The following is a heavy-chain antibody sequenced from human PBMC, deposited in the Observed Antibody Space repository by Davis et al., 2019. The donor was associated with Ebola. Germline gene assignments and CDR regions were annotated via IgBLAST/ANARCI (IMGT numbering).Heavy chain of an antibody. CDR2: INHSGRT. Sequence: PSETLSLTCAVYGGSLSGYCWSWIRQPPGKGLEWIGEINHSGRTNYKSSLKSRVTISVDTSKKQLSLKLSSVTAADTAVYYCARASQYSGRWHSDYWGQGILVTVSS. D-gene: IGHD6-13*01. J-gene: IGHJ4*02. V-gene: IGHV4-34*01. CDR3: ARASQYSGRWHSDY. CDR1: GGSLSGYC.